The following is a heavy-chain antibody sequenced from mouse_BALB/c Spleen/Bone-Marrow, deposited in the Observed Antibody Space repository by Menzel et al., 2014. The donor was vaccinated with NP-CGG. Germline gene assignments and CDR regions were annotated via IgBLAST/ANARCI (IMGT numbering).Heavy chain of an antibody. J-gene: IGHJ4*01. CDR3: ARSDYYAMDY. Sequence: QVQLQQSGAELVRPGSSVKISCKASGYAFSSYWMNWVKQWPGQGLEWIGQIYPGDGDTNYNGKFKGKATLTADKSSSTAYMQLSSLTSEDSAVYFCARSDYYAMDYWGQGTSVTVSS. CDR2: IYPGDGDT. CDR1: GYAFSSYW. V-gene: IGHV1-80*01.